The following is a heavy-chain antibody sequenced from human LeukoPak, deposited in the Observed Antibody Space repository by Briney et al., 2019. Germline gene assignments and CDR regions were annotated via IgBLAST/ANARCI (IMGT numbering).Heavy chain of an antibody. J-gene: IGHJ4*02. V-gene: IGHV3-21*01. CDR2: ISSSGTYI. D-gene: IGHD5-24*01. CDR1: GFTFSSYS. Sequence: GGSLRLSCAASGFTFSSYSMNWVRQAPGKGLEWVSSISSSGTYIYYADSVKGRFTISRDNAKNSLCLQMNSLRAEDTAVYYCASPRDGYNPFDYWGQGTLVTVSS. CDR3: ASPRDGYNPFDY.